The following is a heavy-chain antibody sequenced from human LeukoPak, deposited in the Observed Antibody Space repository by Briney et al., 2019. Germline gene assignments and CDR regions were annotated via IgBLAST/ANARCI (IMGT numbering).Heavy chain of an antibody. CDR3: ARGGPGATIEDAFDI. V-gene: IGHV3-23*01. J-gene: IGHJ3*02. CDR2: ISGSGGST. CDR1: GFTFSSYA. D-gene: IGHD1-26*01. Sequence: GGSLRLSCAASGFTFSSYAMSWVRQAPGKGLEWVSAISGSGGSTYYADSVKGRFTISRDNAKNTLYLQMNSLRAEDTAVYYCARGGPGATIEDAFDIWGQGTMVTVSS.